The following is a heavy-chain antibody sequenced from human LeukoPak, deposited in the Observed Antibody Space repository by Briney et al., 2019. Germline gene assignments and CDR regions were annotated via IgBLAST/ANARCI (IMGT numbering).Heavy chain of an antibody. CDR1: RVSHSVVKT. J-gene: IGHJ6*02. D-gene: IGHD2-15*01. CDR3: SNYIQRPPGMDV. Sequence: GVSLRPSSAVSRVSHSVVKTGAVGPAPDQRMTWVAVTSGADDVIQYADSVKGRFTISTDNSKNTDKLQMNSLRAEDTALYFCSNYIQRPPGMDVWGQGTMVTVSS. CDR2: TSGADDVI. V-gene: IGHV3-23*01.